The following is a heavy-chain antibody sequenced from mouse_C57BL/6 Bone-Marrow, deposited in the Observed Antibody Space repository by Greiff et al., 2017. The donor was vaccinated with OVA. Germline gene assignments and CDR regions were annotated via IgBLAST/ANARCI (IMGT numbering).Heavy chain of an antibody. CDR3: TRVAQATVSFAY. Sequence: DVHLVESGEGLVKPGGSLKLSCAASGFTFSSYAMSWVRQTPEKRLEWVAYISSGGDYIYYADTVKGRFTISRDNARNTLYLQMSSLKSEDTAMYYCTRVAQATVSFAYWGQGTLVTVSA. CDR1: GFTFSSYA. D-gene: IGHD3-2*02. CDR2: ISSGGDYI. J-gene: IGHJ3*01. V-gene: IGHV5-9-1*02.